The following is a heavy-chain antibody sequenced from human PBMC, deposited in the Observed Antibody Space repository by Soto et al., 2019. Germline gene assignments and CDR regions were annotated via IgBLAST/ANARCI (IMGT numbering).Heavy chain of an antibody. Sequence: ASVKVSCKASGYTFTGYYMHWVRQAPGQGLEWMGWINPNSGGTNYAQKFQGWVTMTRDTSISTAYMELSRLRSDDTAVYYCARDLLGYCSGGSCYGLGYMDVWGKGTTVTVSS. CDR1: GYTFTGYY. V-gene: IGHV1-2*04. J-gene: IGHJ6*03. CDR2: INPNSGGT. CDR3: ARDLLGYCSGGSCYGLGYMDV. D-gene: IGHD2-15*01.